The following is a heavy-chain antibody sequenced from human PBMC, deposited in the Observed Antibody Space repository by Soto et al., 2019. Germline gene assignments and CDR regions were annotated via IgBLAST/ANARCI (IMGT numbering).Heavy chain of an antibody. CDR2: ISASGGST. Sequence: GGSLRLSCAASGFTFSTYAMTWVRQAPGKGLEWVSAISASGGSTYYADSVKGRFTISRDNSKNTLYLQMNSLRVEDTAIYYCVRGVTTEKWFDPWGQGTLVTVSS. CDR3: VRGVTTEKWFDP. J-gene: IGHJ5*02. D-gene: IGHD4-17*01. CDR1: GFTFSTYA. V-gene: IGHV3-23*01.